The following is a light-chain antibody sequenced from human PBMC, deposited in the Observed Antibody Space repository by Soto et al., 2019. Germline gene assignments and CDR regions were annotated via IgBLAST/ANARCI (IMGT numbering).Light chain of an antibody. V-gene: IGKV1-8*01. CDR3: HQYYSYSRT. Sequence: AIRMTQSPSSLSASTGDRVTITCRASQGISSYLAWYQQKPGKAPKLLIYAASTLQSGVPSRFSGSGSGTDFTLTICCLQSEDFATYYCHQYYSYSRTFGQGTKVDIK. CDR2: AAS. J-gene: IGKJ1*01. CDR1: QGISSY.